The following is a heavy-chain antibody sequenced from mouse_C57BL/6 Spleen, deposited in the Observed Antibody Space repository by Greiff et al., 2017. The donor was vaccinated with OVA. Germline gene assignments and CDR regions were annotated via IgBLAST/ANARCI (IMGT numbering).Heavy chain of an antibody. V-gene: IGHV1-55*01. Sequence: VKLQQSGAELVKPGASVKMSCKASGYTFTSYWITWVKQRPGQGLEWIGDIYPGSGSTNYNEKFKSKATLTVDTSSSTAYMQLSSLTSEDSAVYYCARDQGRVSFDYWGQGTTLTVSS. D-gene: IGHD3-2*02. CDR1: GYTFTSYW. CDR3: ARDQGRVSFDY. J-gene: IGHJ2*01. CDR2: IYPGSGST.